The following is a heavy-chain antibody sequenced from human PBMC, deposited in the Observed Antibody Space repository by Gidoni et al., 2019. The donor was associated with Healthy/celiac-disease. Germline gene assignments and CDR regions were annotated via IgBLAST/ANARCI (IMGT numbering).Heavy chain of an antibody. Sequence: EVQLVESGGGLVQPGGSLRLSCAASGFTFSSYAMHYRQAPGKGLEYVSAIGSNGGSTYYANSVKGRFTISRDNSKNTLYLQMGSLRAEDMAVYYCARSTALRLIDYWGQGTLVTVSS. CDR2: IGSNGGST. V-gene: IGHV3-64*01. CDR1: GFTFSSYA. CDR3: ARSTALRLIDY. D-gene: IGHD2-21*02. J-gene: IGHJ4*02.